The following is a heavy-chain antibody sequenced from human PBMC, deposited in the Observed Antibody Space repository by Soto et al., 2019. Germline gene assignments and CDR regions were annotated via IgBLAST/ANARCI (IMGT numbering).Heavy chain of an antibody. Sequence: QVQLEQSGSEVKKSGSSVRVSCKASGYSFSSHAITWVRQAPGQGLEWMGGFIPVFGTPSYAQKFKGRVTISADKSTNTSYLGLRSLRSEDTAVYYCARGGALSTSWYWGDGLDSWGQGTQVTVSS. CDR2: FIPVFGTP. J-gene: IGHJ4*02. V-gene: IGHV1-69*06. D-gene: IGHD6-13*01. CDR1: GYSFSSHA. CDR3: ARGGALSTSWYWGDGLDS.